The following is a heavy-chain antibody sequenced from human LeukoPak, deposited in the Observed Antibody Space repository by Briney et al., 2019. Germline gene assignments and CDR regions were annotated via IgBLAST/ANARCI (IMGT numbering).Heavy chain of an antibody. CDR1: GGSISSYY. D-gene: IGHD6-13*01. CDR2: IYYSGST. Sequence: SETLSLTCTGSGGSISSYYWSWIRQPPGKGLEWIGYIYYSGSTNYNPSLKSRVTISVDTSKNQFSLKLSSVTAADTAVYYCARAVSWTDYYYYMDVWGKGTTVTVSS. J-gene: IGHJ6*03. CDR3: ARAVSWTDYYYYMDV. V-gene: IGHV4-59*01.